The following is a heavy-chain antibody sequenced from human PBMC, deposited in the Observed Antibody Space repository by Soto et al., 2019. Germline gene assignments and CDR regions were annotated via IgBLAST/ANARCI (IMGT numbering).Heavy chain of an antibody. V-gene: IGHV4-30-4*01. CDR3: ARGYYYDSSGYFPAAYFQH. Sequence: QVQLQESGPGLVKPSQTLSLTCTVSGGSISSGDYYWSWIRQPPGKGLEWIGYIYYSGSTYYNPSLKSRVTISEDTSMTQFSLKLSSVTAADTAVYYCARGYYYDSSGYFPAAYFQHWGQGTLVTVSS. D-gene: IGHD3-22*01. CDR1: GGSISSGDYY. CDR2: IYYSGST. J-gene: IGHJ1*01.